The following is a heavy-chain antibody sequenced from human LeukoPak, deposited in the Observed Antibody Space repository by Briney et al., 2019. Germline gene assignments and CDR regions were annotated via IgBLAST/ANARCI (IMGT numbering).Heavy chain of an antibody. CDR2: ISYDGSNK. J-gene: IGHJ6*02. CDR3: AREYMDYYDSSGPSYYYYGMDV. Sequence: GGSLRLSCAAFGFTFSSYAMHWVRQAPGKGLEWVAVISYDGSNKYYADSVKGRFTISRDNSKNTLYLQMNSLRAEDTAVYYCAREYMDYYDSSGPSYYYYGMDVWGQGTTVTVSS. CDR1: GFTFSSYA. D-gene: IGHD3-22*01. V-gene: IGHV3-30-3*01.